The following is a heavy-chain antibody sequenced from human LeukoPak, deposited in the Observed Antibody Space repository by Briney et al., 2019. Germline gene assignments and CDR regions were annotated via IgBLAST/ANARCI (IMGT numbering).Heavy chain of an antibody. CDR2: IYYSGST. CDR3: ARTGDYDSSGYYYVY. CDR1: GGSISSSSYY. D-gene: IGHD3-22*01. Sequence: PSETLSLTCTVSGGSISSSSYYWGWIRQPPGKGLEWIGSIYYSGSTYYNPSLKSRVTISVDTSKNQFSLKLSSVTAADTAVYYCARTGDYDSSGYYYVYWGQGTLVTVSS. V-gene: IGHV4-39*07. J-gene: IGHJ4*02.